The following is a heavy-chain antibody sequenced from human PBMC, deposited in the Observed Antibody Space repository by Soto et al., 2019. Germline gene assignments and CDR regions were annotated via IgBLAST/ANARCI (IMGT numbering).Heavy chain of an antibody. J-gene: IGHJ4*02. CDR2: VNPDGTIT. Sequence: LRLSCAASGYTFSHYWMHWVRQAPGKGLVWVSRVNPDGTITTYADSVKGRFTISRDNSKNTLYLQMNSLRAEDTAVYYCAKDRLEWLSIFDYWGQGTLVTVSS. CDR3: AKDRLEWLSIFDY. D-gene: IGHD3-3*01. V-gene: IGHV3-74*01. CDR1: GYTFSHYW.